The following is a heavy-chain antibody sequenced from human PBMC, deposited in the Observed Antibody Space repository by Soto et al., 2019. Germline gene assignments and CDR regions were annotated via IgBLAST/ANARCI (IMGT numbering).Heavy chain of an antibody. CDR2: ISAHNGNT. Sequence: QVHLVQSGAEVKKPGASGKDSCKVSGYTFTSYGITWVLQAPGQGLEWMGWISAHNGNTNYAQKLQGRVTVTTDTPTSTAYMELRRLRSDGTGVYYCARGRYGDYWGQGAMVTVSS. V-gene: IGHV1-18*01. CDR1: GYTFTSYG. J-gene: IGHJ4*02. D-gene: IGHD1-1*01. CDR3: ARGRYGDY.